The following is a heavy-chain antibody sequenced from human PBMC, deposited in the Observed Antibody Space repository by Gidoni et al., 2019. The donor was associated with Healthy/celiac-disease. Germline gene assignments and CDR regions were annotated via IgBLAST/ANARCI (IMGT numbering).Heavy chain of an antibody. Sequence: QVQLQQWGAGLLKPSETLSLTCAVYGGSFSGYYWSWIRQPPGKGLEWIGEINHSGSTNYNPSLKSRVTISVDTSKNQVSLKLSSVTAADTAVYYCARGIAVAGRGNYFDYWGQGTLVTVSS. D-gene: IGHD6-19*01. CDR3: ARGIAVAGRGNYFDY. CDR1: GGSFSGYY. CDR2: INHSGST. V-gene: IGHV4-34*01. J-gene: IGHJ4*02.